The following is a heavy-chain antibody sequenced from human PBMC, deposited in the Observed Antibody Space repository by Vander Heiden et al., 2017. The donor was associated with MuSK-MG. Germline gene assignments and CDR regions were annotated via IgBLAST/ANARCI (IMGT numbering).Heavy chain of an antibody. CDR1: GFPFSTYA. V-gene: IGHV3-23*01. J-gene: IGHJ4*02. Sequence: EVQLLESGGHLVLPGGSLRLSCAASGFPFSTYAMTWVRQAPGKGVEWVSAITGSGGNTFYADSVKGRCAISRDNSNNTLFLHMNSLRAEDTAIYYCAKDRVADTNGWVFDYWGQGTLGTVSS. CDR2: ITGSGGNT. D-gene: IGHD2-8*01. CDR3: AKDRVADTNGWVFDY.